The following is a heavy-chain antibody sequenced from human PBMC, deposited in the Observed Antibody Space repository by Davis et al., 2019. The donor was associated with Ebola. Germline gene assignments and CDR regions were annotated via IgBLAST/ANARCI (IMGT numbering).Heavy chain of an antibody. CDR3: ARDFTMTRGMDV. V-gene: IGHV4-61*01. CDR1: GGSVSSGSYY. Sequence: PGGSLRLSCTVSGGSVSSGSYYWSWIRQPPGKGLEWIGYIYYSGSTNYNPSLKSRVTISVDTSKNQFSLKLSSVTAADTAVYYCARDFTMTRGMDVWGKGTTVTVSS. J-gene: IGHJ6*04. D-gene: IGHD3-22*01. CDR2: IYYSGST.